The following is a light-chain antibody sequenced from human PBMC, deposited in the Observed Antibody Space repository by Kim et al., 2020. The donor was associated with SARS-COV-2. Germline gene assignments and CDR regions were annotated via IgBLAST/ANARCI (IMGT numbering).Light chain of an antibody. J-gene: IGLJ3*02. CDR2: YDS. Sequence: SYELTQPLSVSVASGKTARITCGGNNIGSKSVHWYQQKPGQAPVLVIYYDSDRPSGIPERFSGSNSGNTATLTISRVEAGDEADYYCQVWDSSSDRGVFGGGAQLTVL. CDR1: NIGSKS. CDR3: QVWDSSSDRGV. V-gene: IGLV3-21*04.